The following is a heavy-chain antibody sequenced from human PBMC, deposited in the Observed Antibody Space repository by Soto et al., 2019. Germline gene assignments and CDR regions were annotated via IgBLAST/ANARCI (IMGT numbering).Heavy chain of an antibody. V-gene: IGHV1-3*01. CDR1: GYTFTIHA. Sequence: ASVKVSCKASGYTFTIHAIHWVRQAPGQRLEWMGWINGGDGKTEYSQTFQGRVTLTRDTSTTTVYMELNTLTSQDTAVYYCAGGFYGSADFWGQGTLVTVSS. CDR3: AGGFYGSADF. CDR2: INGGDGKT. D-gene: IGHD3-10*01. J-gene: IGHJ4*02.